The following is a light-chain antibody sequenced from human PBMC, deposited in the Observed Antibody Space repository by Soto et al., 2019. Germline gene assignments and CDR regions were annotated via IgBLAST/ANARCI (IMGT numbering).Light chain of an antibody. CDR2: GAS. V-gene: IGKV3-20*01. CDR3: HQYGSSPRA. Sequence: EIVLTQSPGTLSLSPGERATLSCRASQSVRSSYLAWYQQKPGQAPRLLIYGASSRATGIPDRFSGSGSGTDFTLTSSRLEPEYFAVYYCHQYGSSPRAFGQGTKVEIK. J-gene: IGKJ1*01. CDR1: QSVRSSY.